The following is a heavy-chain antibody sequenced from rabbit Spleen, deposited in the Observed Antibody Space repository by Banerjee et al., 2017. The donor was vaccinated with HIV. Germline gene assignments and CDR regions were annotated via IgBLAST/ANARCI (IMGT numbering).Heavy chain of an antibody. CDR2: IYIGDGST. J-gene: IGHJ4*01. V-gene: IGHV1S47*01. CDR1: GFDFSSSYY. D-gene: IGHD4-1*01. Sequence: QEQLVESGGGLVQPEGSLTLTCKAAGFDFSSSYYMCWVRQAPGKGPEWIACIYIGDGSTYYATWVNGRFTTSRSTSLNTVTLQMTSLTAADTATYFCVREVAARFHLWGQGTLVTVS. CDR3: VREVAARFHL.